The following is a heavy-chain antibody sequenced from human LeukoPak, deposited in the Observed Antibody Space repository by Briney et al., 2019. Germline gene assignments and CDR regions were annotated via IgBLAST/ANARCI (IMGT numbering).Heavy chain of an antibody. Sequence: PSETLSLTCAVYGGSFSGYYWSWIRQPPGKGLEWIGEINHSGSTNYNPSLKSRVTISVDTSENQFSLKLSSVTAADTAVYYCARAPRGYYYDSSGYYYRYNWFDPWGQGTLVTVSS. CDR3: ARAPRGYYYDSSGYYYRYNWFDP. CDR2: INHSGST. V-gene: IGHV4-34*01. J-gene: IGHJ5*02. CDR1: GGSFSGYY. D-gene: IGHD3-22*01.